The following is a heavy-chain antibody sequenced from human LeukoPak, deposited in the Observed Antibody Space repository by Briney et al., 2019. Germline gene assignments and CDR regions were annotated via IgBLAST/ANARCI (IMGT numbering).Heavy chain of an antibody. CDR2: SNAGHGNT. CDR3: ARGDSSGYSAFDY. V-gene: IGHV1-3*02. D-gene: IGHD3-22*01. Sequence: ASVKISCNTSGYIFNSYAIHWVRQAPGQRLEWMGWSNAGHGNTKYSEDFQGRVTLTRDTSATTAYMELTGLRSEDTAVYYCARGDSSGYSAFDYWGQGTPVTVSS. J-gene: IGHJ4*02. CDR1: GYIFNSYA.